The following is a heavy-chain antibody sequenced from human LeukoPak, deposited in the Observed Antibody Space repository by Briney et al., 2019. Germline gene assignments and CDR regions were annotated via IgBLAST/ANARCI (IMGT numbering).Heavy chain of an antibody. V-gene: IGHV4-34*01. J-gene: IGHJ4*02. Sequence: TSETLSLTCAVYGGSFSGYYWSWIRQPPGKGLEWIGEINHSGSTNYNPSLKSRVTISVDTSKNQFSLKLSSATAADTAVYYCARHFFGGIRGHCSGGSCYPGPFDYWGQGTLVTVPS. D-gene: IGHD2-15*01. CDR3: ARHFFGGIRGHCSGGSCYPGPFDY. CDR2: INHSGST. CDR1: GGSFSGYY.